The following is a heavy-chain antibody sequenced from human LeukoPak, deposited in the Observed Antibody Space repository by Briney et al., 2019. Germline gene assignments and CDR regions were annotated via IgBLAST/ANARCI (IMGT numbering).Heavy chain of an antibody. CDR3: ARHGRLNCSGGSCYVY. J-gene: IGHJ4*02. D-gene: IGHD2-15*01. Sequence: GESLKISCKGSGYSFTSYWISWMRQMPGKGLEWMGRIDPSDSYTNYSPSFQGHVTISADKSISTAYLQWSSLKASDTAMYYCARHGRLNCSGGSCYVYWGQGTLVTVSS. V-gene: IGHV5-10-1*01. CDR1: GYSFTSYW. CDR2: IDPSDSYT.